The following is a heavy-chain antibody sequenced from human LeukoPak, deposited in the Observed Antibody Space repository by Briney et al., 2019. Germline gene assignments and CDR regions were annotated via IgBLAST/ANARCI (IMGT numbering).Heavy chain of an antibody. CDR1: VFTFSSFG. CDR3: ARGGDAFDI. J-gene: IGHJ3*02. CDR2: IWYDGSEK. Sequence: GGSLRLPCAASVFTFSSFGMHWVRQVPGKGLEWVAVIWYDGSEKYYADSVKGRFTISRDNSKNTLYLQMNSLRAEDTAVYYCARGGDAFDIWGQGTMVTVSS. V-gene: IGHV3-33*01.